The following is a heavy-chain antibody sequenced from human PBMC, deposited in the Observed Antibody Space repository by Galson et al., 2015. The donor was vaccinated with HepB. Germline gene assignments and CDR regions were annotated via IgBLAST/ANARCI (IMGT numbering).Heavy chain of an antibody. CDR2: IIPIFGTA. V-gene: IGHV1-69*13. CDR3: ARDGYCSSTSCMGGFDY. Sequence: SVKVSCKASGGTFSSYAISWVRQAPGQGLEWMGGIIPIFGTANYAQKFQGRVTITADESTSTAYMELSSLRSEDTAVYYCARDGYCSSTSCMGGFDYWGQGTLVTVSS. CDR1: GGTFSSYA. J-gene: IGHJ4*02. D-gene: IGHD2-2*03.